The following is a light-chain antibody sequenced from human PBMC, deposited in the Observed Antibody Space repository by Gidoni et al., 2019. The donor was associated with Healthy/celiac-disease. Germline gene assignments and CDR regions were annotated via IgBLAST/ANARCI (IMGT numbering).Light chain of an antibody. Sequence: DIQMTQSPSSLSASVRDRVTITCRASQSISSYLNWYQQKPGKAPKLLIYAASSLQSGVPSRFSGSGSGTDFTLTISSLQPEEFATYYCQQSYSTPFTFGPGTKVDIK. J-gene: IGKJ3*01. CDR1: QSISSY. V-gene: IGKV1-39*01. CDR2: AAS. CDR3: QQSYSTPFT.